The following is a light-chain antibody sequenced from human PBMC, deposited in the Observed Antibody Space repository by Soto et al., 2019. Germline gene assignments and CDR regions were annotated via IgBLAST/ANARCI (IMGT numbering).Light chain of an antibody. Sequence: EIVLTQSPGTLSLSPGERATLSCRASQSVSSSYLAWYQQKPGQAPRLLIYGASSRANGIPDRFSGSGSGTDFTLTISRLEPDDFAVYYCQQYGSSPPVTFGGGTKVEIK. V-gene: IGKV3-20*01. CDR1: QSVSSSY. CDR2: GAS. J-gene: IGKJ4*01. CDR3: QQYGSSPPVT.